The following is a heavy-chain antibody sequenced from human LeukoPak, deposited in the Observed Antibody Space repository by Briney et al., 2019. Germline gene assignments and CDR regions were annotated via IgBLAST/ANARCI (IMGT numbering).Heavy chain of an antibody. CDR2: ISRSSGAM. V-gene: IGHV3-48*04. CDR3: ARVRGTHYYYYYMDV. Sequence: GGSLRLSCAACGFTFSTYNMNWVRQAPGKGLEWFSYISRSSGAMYNADSVKGRFTISRDNAKNSLSLQMNSLRAQDTAIYFCARVRGTHYYYYYMDVWGKGTTVTVSS. D-gene: IGHD3-10*01. J-gene: IGHJ6*03. CDR1: GFTFSTYN.